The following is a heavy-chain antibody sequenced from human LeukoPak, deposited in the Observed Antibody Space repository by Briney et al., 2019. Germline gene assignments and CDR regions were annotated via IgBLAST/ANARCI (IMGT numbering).Heavy chain of an antibody. CDR1: GFTFDDYG. J-gene: IGHJ5*02. CDR2: IVWNGGST. Sequence: GGSLRLSCAASGFTFDDYGMDWVRQAPGKGLEWVSGIVWNGGSTNYADSVKGRFTISRDNAKNPLYLQMNSLRVEDTAFYYCVRDSPKTAGTYNWFDTWGRGTLVTVSS. CDR3: VRDSPKTAGTYNWFDT. D-gene: IGHD2-21*02. V-gene: IGHV3-20*04.